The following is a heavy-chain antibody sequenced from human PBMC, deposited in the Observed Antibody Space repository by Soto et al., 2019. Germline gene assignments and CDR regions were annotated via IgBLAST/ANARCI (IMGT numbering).Heavy chain of an antibody. CDR3: TTLPGVDGVTGGRYFGL. J-gene: IGHJ2*01. V-gene: IGHV3-73*02. CDR1: GFSFSDSA. CDR2: IRDKVSNYAT. Sequence: EVRLVESGGGLVQPGQSLKLSCAASGFSFSDSAMHWVRQAAGKGLEWVGRIRDKVSNYATVYPASVNGRFTISRDDSKNTAYLQMNSLQTEDTAVYYCTTLPGVDGVTGGRYFGLWGRGTLVTVSS. D-gene: IGHD4-17*01.